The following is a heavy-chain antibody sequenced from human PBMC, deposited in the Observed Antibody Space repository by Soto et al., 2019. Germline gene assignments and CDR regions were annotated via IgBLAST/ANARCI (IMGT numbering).Heavy chain of an antibody. CDR3: ARVREYYYDSSGYFDY. Sequence: ASVKISCKASGGTFSSYAISWVRQAPGQGLEWMGGIIPIFGTANYAQKFQGRVTITADVSTSTAYMELSSLRSEDTAVYYCARVREYYYDSSGYFDYWGQGTLVTVSS. CDR2: IIPIFGTA. J-gene: IGHJ4*02. CDR1: GGTFSSYA. D-gene: IGHD3-22*01. V-gene: IGHV1-69*13.